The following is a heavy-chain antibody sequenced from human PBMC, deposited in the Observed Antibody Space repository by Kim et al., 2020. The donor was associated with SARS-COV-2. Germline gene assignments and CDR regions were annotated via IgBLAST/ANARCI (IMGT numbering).Heavy chain of an antibody. Sequence: SVKGRFTISRDKSKNTLYPQMNSLRAEDTAVYYCAKERDYDILTGNWFDPWGQGTLVTVSS. J-gene: IGHJ5*02. D-gene: IGHD3-9*01. CDR3: AKERDYDILTGNWFDP. V-gene: IGHV3-23*01.